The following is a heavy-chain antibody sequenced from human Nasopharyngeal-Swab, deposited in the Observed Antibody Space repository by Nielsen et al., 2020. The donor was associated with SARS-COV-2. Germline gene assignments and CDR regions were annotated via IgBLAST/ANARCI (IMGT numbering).Heavy chain of an antibody. Sequence: LSLTCAASGFTFSSYWMSWVRQAPGKGLEWVANIKQDGSEKYYVDSVKGRFTISRDNAKNSLYLQMNSLRAEDTAVYYCAKAVAANDYWGQGTLVTVSS. D-gene: IGHD6-19*01. CDR3: AKAVAANDY. CDR1: GFTFSSYW. J-gene: IGHJ4*02. V-gene: IGHV3-7*01. CDR2: IKQDGSEK.